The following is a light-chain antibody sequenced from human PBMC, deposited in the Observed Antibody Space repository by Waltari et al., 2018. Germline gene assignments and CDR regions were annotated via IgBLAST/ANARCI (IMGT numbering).Light chain of an antibody. CDR1: SSDVGANNY. CDR2: EVS. Sequence: QSALTQPASVSGSPGQAITISCTGSSSDVGANNYVSWYRQYPGNAPQVLIYEVSNRPSGVSNRLSGSKSGNTASLTISGLQAEDEADYYCLSYTNTAVRVFGGGTRLTVL. J-gene: IGLJ3*02. CDR3: LSYTNTAVRV. V-gene: IGLV2-14*01.